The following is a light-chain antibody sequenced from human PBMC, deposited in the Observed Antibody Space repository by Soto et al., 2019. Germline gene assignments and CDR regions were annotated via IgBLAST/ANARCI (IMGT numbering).Light chain of an antibody. CDR2: EVS. CDR3: SSYTSRHTYV. Sequence: QSALTQPASVSGSPGQSITISCTGTSSDVGTYDYVSWYQQFPGKAPKLIIYEVSYRPSGISHRFSGSKSGNTASLTISGLQAEDEADYHCSSYTSRHTYVFGTGTKVTGL. V-gene: IGLV2-14*01. CDR1: SSDVGTYDY. J-gene: IGLJ1*01.